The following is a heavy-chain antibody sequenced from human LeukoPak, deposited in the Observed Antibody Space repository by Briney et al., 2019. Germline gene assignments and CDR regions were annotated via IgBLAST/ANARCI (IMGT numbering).Heavy chain of an antibody. CDR1: GFIFSSYG. V-gene: IGHV3-33*01. Sequence: GGSLRLSCAASGFIFSSYGIHWVRQAPGKGLEWVAVIWYDGSNKYYADSVKGRFTISRDNSKNTLYLQMNSLRAEDTAVYYCARGSWDTAMVTRYFDCWGQGTLVTVSS. J-gene: IGHJ4*02. CDR3: ARGSWDTAMVTRYFDC. CDR2: IWYDGSNK. D-gene: IGHD5-18*01.